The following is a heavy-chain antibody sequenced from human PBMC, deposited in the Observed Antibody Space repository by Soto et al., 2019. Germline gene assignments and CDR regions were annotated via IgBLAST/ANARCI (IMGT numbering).Heavy chain of an antibody. CDR3: ARWSDIVVVPAAIAYYGMDV. D-gene: IGHD2-2*01. J-gene: IGHJ6*02. V-gene: IGHV1-18*01. Sequence: ASVKVSCKASGYTFTSYGISWVRQAPGQGLEWMGWISAYNGNTNYAQKLQGRVTMTTDTSTSTAYMELRSRRSDDTAVYYCARWSDIVVVPAAIAYYGMDVWGQGTTVTVS. CDR2: ISAYNGNT. CDR1: GYTFTSYG.